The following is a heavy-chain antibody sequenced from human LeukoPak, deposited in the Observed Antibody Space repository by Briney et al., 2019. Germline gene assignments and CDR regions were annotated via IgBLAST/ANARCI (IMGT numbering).Heavy chain of an antibody. CDR2: INSDGSST. J-gene: IGHJ4*02. D-gene: IGHD3-10*01. V-gene: IGHV3-74*01. CDR3: ARAPVLLWFGEADY. CDR1: GFTFSSYW. Sequence: PGGSLRLSCAASGFTFSSYWMHWVRQAPGKGLVWVSRINSDGSSTSYADSVKGRFTISRDNAKNTLYLQMNSLRAEDTAVYYCARAPVLLWFGEADYWGQGTLVTVSS.